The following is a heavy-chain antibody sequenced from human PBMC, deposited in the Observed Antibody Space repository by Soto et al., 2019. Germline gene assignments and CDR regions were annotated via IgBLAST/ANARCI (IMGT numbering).Heavy chain of an antibody. CDR1: GFTFSSYA. J-gene: IGHJ4*02. V-gene: IGHV3-23*01. CDR3: AKDLQDIVVVPAALGFDY. D-gene: IGHD2-2*01. CDR2: ISGSGGST. Sequence: VQLLESGGGLVQPGGSLRLSCAASGFTFSSYAMSWVRQAPGKGLEWVSAISGSGGSTYYADSVKGRFTISRDNSKNTLYLQMNSLRAEDTAVYYCAKDLQDIVVVPAALGFDYWGQGTLVTVSS.